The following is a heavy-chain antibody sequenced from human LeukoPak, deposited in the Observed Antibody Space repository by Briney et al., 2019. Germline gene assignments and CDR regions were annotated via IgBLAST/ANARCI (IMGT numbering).Heavy chain of an antibody. CDR1: GGSFSGYY. V-gene: IGHV4-34*01. J-gene: IGHJ5*02. CDR2: INHSGST. D-gene: IGHD3-10*01. Sequence: PTETLSLTCAVYGGSFSGYYWSWIRQPPGKGLEWIGEINHSGSTNYNPSLKSRVTISVDTSKNQFSLKLSSVTAADTAIYYCARGGYYGSGNDFRFDPWGQGTLVTVSS. CDR3: ARGGYYGSGNDFRFDP.